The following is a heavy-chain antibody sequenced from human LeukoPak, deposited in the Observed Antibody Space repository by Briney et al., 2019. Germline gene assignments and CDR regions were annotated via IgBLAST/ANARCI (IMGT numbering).Heavy chain of an antibody. CDR3: ARDSLSDGMDV. J-gene: IGHJ6*02. V-gene: IGHV3-48*03. Sequence: AEGSLRLSCAASGFTFSSYEMNWVRQAAGKGLDWVSYITTSGSTIYYADSVKGRFTISRDNAKNSLYLQMNSLRAEDTAVYYCARDSLSDGMDVWGQGTPVTVSS. CDR2: ITTSGSTI. CDR1: GFTFSSYE.